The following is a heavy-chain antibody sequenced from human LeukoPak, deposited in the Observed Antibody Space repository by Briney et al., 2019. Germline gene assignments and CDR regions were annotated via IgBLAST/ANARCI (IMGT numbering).Heavy chain of an antibody. V-gene: IGHV4-61*03. J-gene: IGHJ6*02. CDR1: GGSVSSNIYY. CDR2: IYYSGST. Sequence: SETLSLTCTVSGGSVSSNIYYWNWIRQPPGKGLEWIGYIYYSGSTNYNPSLKSRVTMSVDTSKNHFSLKLSSVTAADTAVYYCASHLVAVGYYYDMDVWGQGTTVTVSS. CDR3: ASHLVAVGYYYDMDV. D-gene: IGHD6-19*01.